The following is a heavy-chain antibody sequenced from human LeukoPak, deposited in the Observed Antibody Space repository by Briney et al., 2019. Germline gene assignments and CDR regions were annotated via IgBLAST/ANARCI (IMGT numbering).Heavy chain of an antibody. Sequence: GGSLRLSCAASRFTFSSYSMNWVRQAPGKGLEWVTFISSSSSYIYYADSVKGRFTISRDNAKNSLYLQMNSLRAEDTAVYYCARDPPFTGAAGENAPNAAITWGQGTLVTVSS. J-gene: IGHJ5*02. D-gene: IGHD5-24*01. CDR3: ARDPPFTGAAGENAPNAAIT. CDR1: RFTFSSYS. CDR2: ISSSSSYI. V-gene: IGHV3-21*01.